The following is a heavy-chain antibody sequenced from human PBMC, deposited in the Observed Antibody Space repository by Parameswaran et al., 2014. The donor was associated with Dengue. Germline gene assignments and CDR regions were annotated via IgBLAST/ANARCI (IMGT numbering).Heavy chain of an antibody. CDR2: MDPSSGST. Sequence: WVRQAPGQGLEWMGWMDPSSGSTAYAQKFQGTVTMTRNTSISTAYMELSSLRSEDTAVYYCARGRRADNYDIFTGYYLYYYYMDVWGKGTTVTVSS. J-gene: IGHJ6*03. CDR3: ARGRRADNYDIFTGYYLYYYYMDV. V-gene: IGHV1-8*01. D-gene: IGHD3-9*01.